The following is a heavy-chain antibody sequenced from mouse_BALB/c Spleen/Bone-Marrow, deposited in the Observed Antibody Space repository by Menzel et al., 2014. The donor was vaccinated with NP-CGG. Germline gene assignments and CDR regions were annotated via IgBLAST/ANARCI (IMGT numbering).Heavy chain of an antibody. CDR3: ARDYYGSSHAMDY. Sequence: EVQGVESGGGLVKPGGSLKLSCAASGFTFSSYAMSWVRQSPEKRLEWVAEISSGGSYTYYPDTVTGRFTISRDNAKNTLYLEMSSLRSEDTAMYYCARDYYGSSHAMDYWGQGTSVTVSS. J-gene: IGHJ4*01. V-gene: IGHV5-9-4*01. CDR2: ISSGGSYT. D-gene: IGHD1-1*01. CDR1: GFTFSSYA.